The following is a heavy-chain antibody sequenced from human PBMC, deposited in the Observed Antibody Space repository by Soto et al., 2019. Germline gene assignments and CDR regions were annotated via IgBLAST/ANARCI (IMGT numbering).Heavy chain of an antibody. CDR2: INPNSGGT. J-gene: IGHJ6*02. Sequence: QVQLVQSGAEVKKPGASVKVSCKASGYTFTGYYMHWVRQAPGQGLEWMGWINPNSGGTNYAQKFQGWVTMTRDTSISTAYMELSRLRSDDTAVYYCARETLTPKTYYDYGMDVWGQGTTVTVSS. CDR1: GYTFTGYY. D-gene: IGHD3-9*01. V-gene: IGHV1-2*04. CDR3: ARETLTPKTYYDYGMDV.